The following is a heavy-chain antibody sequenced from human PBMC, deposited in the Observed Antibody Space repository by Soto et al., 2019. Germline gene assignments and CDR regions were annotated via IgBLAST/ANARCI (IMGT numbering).Heavy chain of an antibody. J-gene: IGHJ4*02. CDR3: VRDPYGGNPFGS. D-gene: IGHD3-16*01. V-gene: IGHV3-48*02. CDR2: ISRGSGDI. Sequence: GGSLRLSCAASGFAFNTYSMNWVRQAPGKGLEWVSYISRGSGDIYYADSVKGRFTISRDNAKNSLYLQMNSLRDEDTAVYYCVRDPYGGNPFGSWGQGTLVTV. CDR1: GFAFNTYS.